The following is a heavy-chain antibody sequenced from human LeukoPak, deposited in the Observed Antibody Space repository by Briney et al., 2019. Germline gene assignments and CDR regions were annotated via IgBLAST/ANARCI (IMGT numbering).Heavy chain of an antibody. J-gene: IGHJ5*02. CDR3: ARRGVGRSNWFDP. V-gene: IGHV5-51*01. Sequence: GESLKISCKASGYTFTSYWIGWVRQMPGKGLEWMGIIYPGDSDTEYSPSFQGQVTISADKSISTAYLQWNSLKASDTAIYYCARRGVGRSNWFDPWGQGTLVTVSS. D-gene: IGHD2-15*01. CDR2: IYPGDSDT. CDR1: GYTFTSYW.